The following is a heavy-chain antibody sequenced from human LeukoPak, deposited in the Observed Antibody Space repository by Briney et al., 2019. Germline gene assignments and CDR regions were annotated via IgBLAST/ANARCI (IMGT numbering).Heavy chain of an antibody. CDR2: ISAYNGNT. CDR1: GYTFTSYY. D-gene: IGHD6-13*01. CDR3: ARVSAAGTGYYGMDV. V-gene: IGHV1-18*04. Sequence: ASVKVSCKASGYTFTSYYMHWVRQAPGQGLEWMGWISAYNGNTNYAQKLQGRVTMTTDTSTSTAYMELRSLRSDDTAVYYCARVSAAGTGYYGMDVWGQGTTVTVSS. J-gene: IGHJ6*02.